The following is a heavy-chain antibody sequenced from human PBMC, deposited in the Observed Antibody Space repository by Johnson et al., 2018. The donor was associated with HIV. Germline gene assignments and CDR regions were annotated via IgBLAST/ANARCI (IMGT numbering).Heavy chain of an antibody. V-gene: IGHV3-33*08. CDR1: GFTFSSYG. D-gene: IGHD3-16*01. Sequence: QVQLVESGGGVVQPGRSLRLSCAASGFTFSSYGMHWVRQAPGKGLEWVAVIWYDGSNKYYADSVKGRFTISRDNSKNTLYLQMNSLRAEDTAVYYCASGVDAFDIWGQGTMVTVSS. J-gene: IGHJ3*02. CDR2: IWYDGSNK. CDR3: ASGVDAFDI.